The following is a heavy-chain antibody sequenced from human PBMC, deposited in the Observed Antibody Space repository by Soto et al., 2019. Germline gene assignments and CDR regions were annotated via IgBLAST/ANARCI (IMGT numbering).Heavy chain of an antibody. V-gene: IGHV4-61*01. CDR3: ARDGHGMDV. CDR1: GGSVSSGSYQ. CDR2: IHVSGST. Sequence: QVQLQESGPGLVKPSETLSLTCTVSGGSVSSGSYQWTFIRQPPGKGLEWIGYIHVSGSTNYNPSLKGRVTMSIDTSKHQFSLKLRSVPAADTAVYYCARDGHGMDVWGQGTKVTVSS. J-gene: IGHJ6*02.